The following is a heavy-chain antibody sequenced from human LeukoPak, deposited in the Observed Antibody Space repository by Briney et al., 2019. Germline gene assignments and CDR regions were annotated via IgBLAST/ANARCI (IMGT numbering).Heavy chain of an antibody. J-gene: IGHJ3*02. Sequence: GESLKISCKGSGYSFTNYWIGWVRQMPGKGLEWMGIIYPGDSDTRYNPSFQGQVTISADKSISTAYLQWSSLKASDTAMYYCARRKREYYYDSSGYPEGAFDIWGQGTMVTVSS. CDR2: IYPGDSDT. D-gene: IGHD3-22*01. V-gene: IGHV5-51*01. CDR3: ARRKREYYYDSSGYPEGAFDI. CDR1: GYSFTNYW.